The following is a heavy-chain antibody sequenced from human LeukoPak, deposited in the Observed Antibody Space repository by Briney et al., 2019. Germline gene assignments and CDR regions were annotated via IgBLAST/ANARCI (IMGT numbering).Heavy chain of an antibody. CDR3: ARENIVVVTAIRDAFDI. CDR2: ISSGSSTI. CDR1: GFTLSSYS. D-gene: IGHD2-21*02. Sequence: GGSLRLSCAASGFTLSSYSMNWVRQAPGKGLEWVSYISSGSSTIYYADSVEGRFTISRDKAKNSLCLQMNSLRDEDTAVYYCARENIVVVTAIRDAFDIWGQGTMVTVSS. J-gene: IGHJ3*02. V-gene: IGHV3-48*02.